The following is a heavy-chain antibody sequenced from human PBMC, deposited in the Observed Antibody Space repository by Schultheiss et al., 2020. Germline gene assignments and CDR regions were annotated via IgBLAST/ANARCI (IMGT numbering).Heavy chain of an antibody. J-gene: IGHJ4*02. Sequence: SETLSFTCTVSGGSISSSSYYWGWIRQPPGKGLEWIGSIYYSGSTYYNPSLKSRVTISVDTSKNQFSLKLSSVTAADTAVYYCARGAGEYSYVLPFDYWGQGTLVTVSS. V-gene: IGHV4-39*07. CDR3: ARGAGEYSYVLPFDY. CDR2: IYYSGST. CDR1: GGSISSSSYY. D-gene: IGHD5-18*01.